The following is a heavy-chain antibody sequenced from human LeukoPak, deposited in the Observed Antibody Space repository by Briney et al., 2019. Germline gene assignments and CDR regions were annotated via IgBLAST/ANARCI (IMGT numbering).Heavy chain of an antibody. J-gene: IGHJ4*02. D-gene: IGHD3-9*01. Sequence: SVKASCKASGYPFTSYYIHWVRQAPGQGLKWMGIINPSGGTTSFAQKFQGRVTMSRDTSTNTVYMELNSLRSDDTAVYYCARDPYQTGQLIHILGYWGQGTLVTVSS. V-gene: IGHV1-46*01. CDR3: ARDPYQTGQLIHILGY. CDR1: GYPFTSYY. CDR2: INPSGGTT.